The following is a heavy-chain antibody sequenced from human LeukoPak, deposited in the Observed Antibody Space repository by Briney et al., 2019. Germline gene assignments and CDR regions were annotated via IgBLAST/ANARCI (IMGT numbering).Heavy chain of an antibody. Sequence: ASVKVSCKASGYTFTGYYMHWVRQAPGQGLEWMGWINPNSGGTNYAQKFQGRVTMTRDTSISTAYMELSRLRSDDTAVYYCAREYCSSTSCYFDYWGQGTLVTDSS. J-gene: IGHJ4*02. CDR3: AREYCSSTSCYFDY. CDR2: INPNSGGT. D-gene: IGHD2-2*01. V-gene: IGHV1-2*02. CDR1: GYTFTGYY.